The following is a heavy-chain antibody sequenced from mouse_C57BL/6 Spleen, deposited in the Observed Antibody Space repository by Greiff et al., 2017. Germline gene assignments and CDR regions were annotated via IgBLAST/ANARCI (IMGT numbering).Heavy chain of an antibody. D-gene: IGHD1-1*01. CDR1: GYTFTSYW. J-gene: IGHJ1*03. CDR3: ARYSYGSSYWYFDV. Sequence: QVQLQQSGAELVKPGASVKLSCKASGYTFTSYWMNWVKQRPGRGLEWIGRIYPNSGGTKYNGKFKSKATLTVDKPSSTAYMQLSSLTSEDSAVYYCARYSYGSSYWYFDVWGTGTTVTVSS. V-gene: IGHV1-72*01. CDR2: IYPNSGGT.